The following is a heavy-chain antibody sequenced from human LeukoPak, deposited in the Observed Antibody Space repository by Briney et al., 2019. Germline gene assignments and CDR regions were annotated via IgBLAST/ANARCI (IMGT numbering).Heavy chain of an antibody. J-gene: IGHJ4*02. CDR3: ARDLSRVAGTLDY. Sequence: SETLSLTCTVSGGSISGGDYYWSWIRQPPGKGLEWIGYIYYSGSTYYNPSLKSRVTISVDTSKSQFSLKLSSVTAADTAVYYCARDLSRVAGTLDYWGQGTLVTVSS. D-gene: IGHD6-19*01. CDR1: GGSISGGDYY. V-gene: IGHV4-30-4*08. CDR2: IYYSGST.